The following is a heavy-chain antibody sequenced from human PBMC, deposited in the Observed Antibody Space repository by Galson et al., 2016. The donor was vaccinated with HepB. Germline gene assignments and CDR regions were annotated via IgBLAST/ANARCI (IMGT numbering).Heavy chain of an antibody. Sequence: SLRLSCAASGFSFSYDAMHWVRQAPGKGLEWVAIILYDGSNKSYADSVKGRFTISRDNSKNALYLQMNSLRAEDTAMYFCAREGGILTGYGLDVWGQGTTVTVSS. J-gene: IGHJ6*02. V-gene: IGHV3-30*04. CDR2: ILYDGSNK. CDR1: GFSFSYDA. D-gene: IGHD1-14*01. CDR3: AREGGILTGYGLDV.